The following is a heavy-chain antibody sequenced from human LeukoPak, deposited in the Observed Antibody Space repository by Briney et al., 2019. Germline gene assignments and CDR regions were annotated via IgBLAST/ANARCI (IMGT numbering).Heavy chain of an antibody. J-gene: IGHJ3*02. CDR2: INWNGGST. CDR3: AKTYSSSRTGVHDAFDI. D-gene: IGHD6-13*01. V-gene: IGHV3-20*04. Sequence: GGSLRLSCAASGFTFDDYGMSWVRQAPGKGLEWVSGINWNGGSTGYADSVKGRFTISRDNAKNSLYLQMNSLRAEDTALYYCAKTYSSSRTGVHDAFDIWGQGTMVTVSS. CDR1: GFTFDDYG.